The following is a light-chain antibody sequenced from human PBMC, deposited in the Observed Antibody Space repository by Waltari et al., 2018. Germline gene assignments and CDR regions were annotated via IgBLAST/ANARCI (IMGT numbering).Light chain of an antibody. Sequence: EIVLTQSPATLSLSPGERATLSCRASQSLASYLAWYQQKTRRPPRLLLLYASCRAAGSTVRFISSRAGTNFSLIIISILPEDFAVYYCRQRNSWPPGTFGQGTKVE. CDR1: QSLASY. CDR3: RQRNSWPPGT. J-gene: IGKJ1*01. V-gene: IGKV3-11*01. CDR2: YAS.